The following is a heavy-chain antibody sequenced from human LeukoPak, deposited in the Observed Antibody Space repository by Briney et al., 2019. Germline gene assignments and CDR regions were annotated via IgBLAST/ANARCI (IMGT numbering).Heavy chain of an antibody. V-gene: IGHV3-23*01. Sequence: RSGGSLRLSCAASGFTFSSYVMNWVRQAPGKGLEWVSSISGSGGNIPHADSVKGRFTISRDNSKNTLYLQMNSLRAEDTAVYYCAKMPPGDFWSGYYTPGYFQHWGQGTLVTVSS. J-gene: IGHJ1*01. D-gene: IGHD3-3*01. CDR2: ISGSGGNI. CDR3: AKMPPGDFWSGYYTPGYFQH. CDR1: GFTFSSYV.